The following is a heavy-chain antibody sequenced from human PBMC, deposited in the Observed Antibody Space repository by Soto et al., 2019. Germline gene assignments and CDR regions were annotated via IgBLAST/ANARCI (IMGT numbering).Heavy chain of an antibody. CDR3: AGGDIYDFTFDY. CDR1: GYIFTSYA. CDR2: INAGNGNT. V-gene: IGHV1-3*01. D-gene: IGHD3-3*01. J-gene: IGHJ4*02. Sequence: QVQLVQSGAEVKKPGASVKVSCKASGYIFTSYAMHWVRQAPGQRLEWMGWINAGNGNTKYSQKFQGRVTITRDTSASTAYMELSSLRSEDTAVYYCAGGDIYDFTFDYWGQGTLVTVSS.